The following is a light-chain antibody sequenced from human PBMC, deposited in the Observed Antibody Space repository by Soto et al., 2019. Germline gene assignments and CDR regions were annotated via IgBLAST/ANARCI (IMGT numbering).Light chain of an antibody. CDR1: QSLLHSTGRTY. Sequence: DIVITQTPLSLPGIPGQPASISCKSGQSLLHSTGRTYLYWYLQQPGQPPQLLIYEVSNRFSGVPDRFSGSGSGTDFTLKISRVEAEDVGVYYCVQSLEFPITLGQGTRLEIK. CDR2: EVS. J-gene: IGKJ5*01. V-gene: IGKV2D-29*01. CDR3: VQSLEFPIT.